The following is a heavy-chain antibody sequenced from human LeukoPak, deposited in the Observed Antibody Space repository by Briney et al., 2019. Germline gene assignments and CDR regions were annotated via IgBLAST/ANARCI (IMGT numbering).Heavy chain of an antibody. Sequence: GGSLRLSCAASGFTFRSYSMNWVRQAPGKGLEWVSSISTSRSYIYYADSEKRRFTISRDDAKNSLYLQMNSLRAEDTAVYFCARSGYSSTWYLQNFELDYWGQGNLVTVSS. CDR1: GFTFRSYS. CDR3: ARSGYSSTWYLQNFELDY. V-gene: IGHV3-21*01. D-gene: IGHD2-2*01. J-gene: IGHJ4*02. CDR2: ISTSRSYI.